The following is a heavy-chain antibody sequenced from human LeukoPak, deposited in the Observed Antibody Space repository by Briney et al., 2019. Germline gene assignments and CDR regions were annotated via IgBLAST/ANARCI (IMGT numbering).Heavy chain of an antibody. D-gene: IGHD4-17*01. J-gene: IGHJ2*01. CDR2: INSDGSSA. CDR1: EFTLKDYW. CDR3: ARESPTPNGRYFDL. Sequence: RSGGSLRLSCEASEFTLKDYWMHWVRQGPGKGLVWVSRINSDGSSASYADSVKGRFTISRDNAKNTLYLQMNSLRAEDTAVYYCARESPTPNGRYFDLWGRGTLVTVSS. V-gene: IGHV3-74*01.